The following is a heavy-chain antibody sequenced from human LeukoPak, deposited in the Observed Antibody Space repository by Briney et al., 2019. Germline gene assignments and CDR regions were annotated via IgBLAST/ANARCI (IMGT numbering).Heavy chain of an antibody. D-gene: IGHD3-22*01. CDR1: GFTFSTYA. CDR2: INGSGYRT. CDR3: VLIVASDRYLDY. J-gene: IGHJ4*02. Sequence: GGSLSLSCSASGFTFSTYAMHWVRQAPGKGLEYVSVINGSGYRTYYADSVKGRFTISRDNSKNKVYLQMSRLRVEDTAVYYCVLIVASDRYLDYWGQGTLVTVSS. V-gene: IGHV3-64D*06.